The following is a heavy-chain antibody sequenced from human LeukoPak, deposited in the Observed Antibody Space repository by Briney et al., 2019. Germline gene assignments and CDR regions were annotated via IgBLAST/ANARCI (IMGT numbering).Heavy chain of an antibody. CDR1: GFTFSTYW. CDR3: TRRVDTTRWYDP. J-gene: IGHJ5*02. Sequence: GGSLRLSCAASGFTFSTYWMHWVRQAPGEGLVWVSRVSGDGSTTNYADSVKGRFTISRDNAKNTLYLQMNSLRAEDTAVYYCTRRVDTTRWYDPWGQGTLVTVSS. CDR2: VSGDGSTT. V-gene: IGHV3-74*01. D-gene: IGHD2-15*01.